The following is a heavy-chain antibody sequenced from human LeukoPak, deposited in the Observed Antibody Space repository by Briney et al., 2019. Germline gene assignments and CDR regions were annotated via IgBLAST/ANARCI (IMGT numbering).Heavy chain of an antibody. CDR3: VGVLRFLDY. V-gene: IGHV4-34*01. CDR1: GGSFSGYY. CDR2: INHSGST. J-gene: IGHJ4*02. Sequence: SETLSLTCAVYGGSFSGYYWSWIRHPPGKGLEWIGEINHSGSTNYNPSLKSRVTISVDTSKNQFSLKLGSVTAADTAVYYCVGVLRFLDYWGQGTLVTVSS. D-gene: IGHD3-3*01.